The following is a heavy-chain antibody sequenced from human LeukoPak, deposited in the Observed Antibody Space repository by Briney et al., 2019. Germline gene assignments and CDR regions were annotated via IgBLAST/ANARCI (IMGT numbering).Heavy chain of an antibody. J-gene: IGHJ3*02. CDR2: IYYSGST. D-gene: IGHD3-22*01. Sequence: PSETLSLTCTVSGGSISSYYWSWIRQPPGKGLEWIGYIYYSGSTNYNPSLKSRVTISVDTSKTQFSLKLSSVTAADTAVYYCARRDSSVTDAFDIWGQGTMVTVSS. V-gene: IGHV4-59*01. CDR3: ARRDSSVTDAFDI. CDR1: GGSISSYY.